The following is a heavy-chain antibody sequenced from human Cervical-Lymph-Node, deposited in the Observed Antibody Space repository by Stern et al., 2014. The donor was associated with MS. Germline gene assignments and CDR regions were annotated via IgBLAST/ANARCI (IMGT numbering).Heavy chain of an antibody. CDR1: GASISSGGYY. Sequence: QLQLQESGPGLVQPSQTLSLTCTVSGASISSGGYYWTWIRHHPGKGLEWIGYIYYSGSTYYNPSLKSRLTMSLDTSKNQFSLKLSSVTAADTAMYFCARETFGSGSYFRTPYYFDPWGQGTLVTVSS. CDR3: ARETFGSGSYFRTPYYFDP. V-gene: IGHV4-31*03. D-gene: IGHD3-10*01. J-gene: IGHJ4*02. CDR2: IYYSGST.